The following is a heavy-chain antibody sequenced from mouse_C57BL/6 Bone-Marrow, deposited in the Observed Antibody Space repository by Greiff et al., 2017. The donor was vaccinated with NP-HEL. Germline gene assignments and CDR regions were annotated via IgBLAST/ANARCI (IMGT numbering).Heavy chain of an antibody. CDR3: TRESDYYGNYGY. Sequence: EVKVVESGEGLVKPGGSLKLSCAASGFTFSSYAMSWVRQTPEKRLEWVAYISSGGDYIYYADTVKGRFTISRDNARNTLYLQMSSLKSEDTAMYYCTRESDYYGNYGYWGQGTTLTVSS. D-gene: IGHD2-1*01. CDR1: GFTFSSYA. V-gene: IGHV5-9-1*02. J-gene: IGHJ2*01. CDR2: ISSGGDYI.